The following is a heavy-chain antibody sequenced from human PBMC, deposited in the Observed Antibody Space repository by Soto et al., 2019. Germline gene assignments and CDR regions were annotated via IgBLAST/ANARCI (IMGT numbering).Heavy chain of an antibody. CDR3: ARGGRIAARHWFDP. V-gene: IGHV4-34*01. Sequence: SETLSLTCAVYGGSFRGYFWSWIRQPPGKGLEWIGEINHSGITSYSPSLGSRVTTSVDTPKNQFSLRLRSVTAADTAIYYCARGGRIAARHWFDPWGQGTLVTVSS. CDR1: GGSFRGYF. D-gene: IGHD6-6*01. J-gene: IGHJ5*02. CDR2: INHSGIT.